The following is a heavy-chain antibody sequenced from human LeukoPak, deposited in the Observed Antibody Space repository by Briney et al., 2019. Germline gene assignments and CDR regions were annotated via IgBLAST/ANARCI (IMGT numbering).Heavy chain of an antibody. CDR2: IDHSGST. Sequence: KPSETLSLTCAVYGGSFSGYYWSWIRQPPGKGLEWIGEIDHSGSTNYNPSLKSRVTISVDTSKNQFSLKLSSVTAADTAVYYCAATPSGYIAAAAGTYFDYWGQGTLVTVSS. J-gene: IGHJ4*02. CDR3: AATPSGYIAAAAGTYFDY. D-gene: IGHD6-13*01. CDR1: GGSFSGYY. V-gene: IGHV4-34*01.